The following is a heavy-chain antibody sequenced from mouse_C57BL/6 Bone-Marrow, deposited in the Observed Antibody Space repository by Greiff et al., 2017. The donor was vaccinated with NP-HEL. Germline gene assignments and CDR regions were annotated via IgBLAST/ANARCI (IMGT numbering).Heavy chain of an antibody. CDR1: GFSLTSYG. CDR3: AKGGLANWDKGDYFDY. CDR2: IWSGGST. Sequence: QVQLKESGPGLVQPSQSLSITCTVSGFSLTSYGVHWVRQPPGKGLEWLGVIWSGGSTDYNAAFISRLSISKDNSKSQVFFKMNSLQADDTAIYYCAKGGLANWDKGDYFDYWGQGTTLTVSS. J-gene: IGHJ2*01. D-gene: IGHD4-1*01. V-gene: IGHV2-4*01.